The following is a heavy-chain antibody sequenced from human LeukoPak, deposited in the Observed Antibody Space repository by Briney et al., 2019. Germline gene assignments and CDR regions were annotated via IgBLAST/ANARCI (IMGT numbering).Heavy chain of an antibody. Sequence: SETLSLTCAVYGGSFSGYYWSWIRQPPGKGLEWIGEINHSGSTNYNPSLKSRVTISVDTSKNQVSLKLNSVTAADTAVYYCARDLGGYGSGSYPPNWFDPWGQGTLVTVSS. J-gene: IGHJ5*02. D-gene: IGHD3-10*01. CDR1: GGSFSGYY. CDR2: INHSGST. V-gene: IGHV4-34*01. CDR3: ARDLGGYGSGSYPPNWFDP.